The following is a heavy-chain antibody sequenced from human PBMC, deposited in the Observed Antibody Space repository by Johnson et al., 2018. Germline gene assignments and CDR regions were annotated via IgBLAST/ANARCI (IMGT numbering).Heavy chain of an antibody. CDR1: GFTFSSYE. Sequence: VQLVQSGGGLVQPGGSLRLSCAASGFTFSSYELHWVRQATGKGLEWVSAIGTAGDTYYPGSVKGRFTISRENAKNSLYLQMNSLSAGDPAVYYCARVSDEDYYHGMDVWGQGTTVTVSS. V-gene: IGHV3-13*01. CDR2: IGTAGDT. J-gene: IGHJ6*02. CDR3: ARVSDEDYYHGMDV.